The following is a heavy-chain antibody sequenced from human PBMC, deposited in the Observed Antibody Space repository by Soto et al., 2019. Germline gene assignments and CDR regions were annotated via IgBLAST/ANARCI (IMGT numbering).Heavy chain of an antibody. Sequence: PVGSLRLSWAAAGGTFIGYGIHWVRQAPGKGLEWVAVIWYDGSNKYYADSVKGRFTISRDNSKNTLYLQINSLRAEETAVYYCATTDYYRSGSYPTPDYRGEGPLVTGSS. CDR1: GGTFIGYG. CDR2: IWYDGSNK. J-gene: IGHJ4*02. V-gene: IGHV3-33*01. D-gene: IGHD3-10*01. CDR3: ATTDYYRSGSYPTPDY.